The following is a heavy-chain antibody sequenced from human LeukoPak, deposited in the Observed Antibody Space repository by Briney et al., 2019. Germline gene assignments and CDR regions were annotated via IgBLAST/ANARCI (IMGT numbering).Heavy chain of an antibody. CDR2: IKQDGSEK. CDR3: ARDIGSMVRGWWLDP. J-gene: IGHJ5*02. CDR1: GFTFSSYW. V-gene: IGHV3-7*01. D-gene: IGHD3-10*01. Sequence: GGSLRLSCAASGFTFSSYWMSWVRQAPGKGLEWVANIKQDGSEKYYVDSVKGRFTISRDNAKNSLYLQMNSLRAEDTAVYYCARDIGSMVRGWWLDPWGQGTLVTVSS.